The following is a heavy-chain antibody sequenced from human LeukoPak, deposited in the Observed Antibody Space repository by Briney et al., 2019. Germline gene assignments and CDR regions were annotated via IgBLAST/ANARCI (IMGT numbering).Heavy chain of an antibody. D-gene: IGHD2-15*01. Sequence: SETLSLTCTVSGGSISSYYWSWIRQPAGKGLEWIGRIYTSGSTNYNPSLKSRVPMSVDTSKNQFSLKLSPVTAADTAVYYCARDRPKFWKDIVVVVAASRFDYWGQGTLVTVSS. CDR3: ARDRPKFWKDIVVVVAASRFDY. J-gene: IGHJ4*02. CDR1: GGSISSYY. CDR2: IYTSGST. V-gene: IGHV4-4*07.